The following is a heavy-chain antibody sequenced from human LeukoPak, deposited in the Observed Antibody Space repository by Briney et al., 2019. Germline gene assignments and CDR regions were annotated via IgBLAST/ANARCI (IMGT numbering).Heavy chain of an antibody. Sequence: GGSLRLSCAASGFTFSSYAMSWVRQAPGKGLEWVSAISGSGGSTYYADSVKGRFTISRDNSKNTLYLQMNSLRAEDTAVYYCASCETSCSHPGVGYYYYGMDVWGQGTTVTVSS. D-gene: IGHD2-2*01. CDR3: ASCETSCSHPGVGYYYYGMDV. CDR2: ISGSGGST. CDR1: GFTFSSYA. V-gene: IGHV3-23*01. J-gene: IGHJ6*02.